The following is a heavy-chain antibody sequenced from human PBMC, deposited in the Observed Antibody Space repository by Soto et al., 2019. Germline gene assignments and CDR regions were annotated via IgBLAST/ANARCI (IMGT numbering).Heavy chain of an antibody. J-gene: IGHJ5*02. D-gene: IGHD3-10*01. CDR1: GASISSYY. Sequence: QVQLRESGPGLVKPSETLSLTCTVSGASISSYYWSWIRQPPGKGLEWIGYIHYSGNTNNNPSLKSRVTISVDTSKNQFSLKLSSVTAADTAVYYCARETTAYYGSGNKFDPWGQGTLVTVSS. CDR2: IHYSGNT. CDR3: ARETTAYYGSGNKFDP. V-gene: IGHV4-59*01.